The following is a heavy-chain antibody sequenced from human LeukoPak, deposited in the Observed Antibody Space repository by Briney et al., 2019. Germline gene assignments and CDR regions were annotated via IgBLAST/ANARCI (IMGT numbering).Heavy chain of an antibody. Sequence: SETLSLTCAVSGHSINNDYFWNWIRQSPGKGLEWIASIRHTGATYYNPSLKSRVSIWLDRSKNQFSLSLTSVTAADTAAYYCATCAAYVAEGFDYWGQGSLVSVSS. CDR3: ATCAAYVAEGFDY. CDR2: IRHTGAT. J-gene: IGHJ4*02. V-gene: IGHV4-38-2*01. D-gene: IGHD3-16*01. CDR1: GHSINNDYF.